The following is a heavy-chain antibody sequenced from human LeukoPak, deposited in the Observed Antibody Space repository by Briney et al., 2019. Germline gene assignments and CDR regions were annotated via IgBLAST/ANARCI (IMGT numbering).Heavy chain of an antibody. Sequence: SETLSLTCTVSGGSISSSSYYWGWIRQPPGKGLEWIGSIYYSGSTYYNPSLKSRVTISVDTSKNQFSLKLSSVTAADTAVYYCARVPNYYDSSGHFDYWGQGTLVTVSS. CDR3: ARVPNYYDSSGHFDY. J-gene: IGHJ4*02. CDR2: IYYSGST. V-gene: IGHV4-39*07. CDR1: GGSISSSSYY. D-gene: IGHD3-22*01.